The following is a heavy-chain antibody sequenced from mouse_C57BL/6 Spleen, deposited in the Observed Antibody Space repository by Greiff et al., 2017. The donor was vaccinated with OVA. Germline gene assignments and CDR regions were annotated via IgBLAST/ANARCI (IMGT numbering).Heavy chain of an antibody. CDR2: IYPGDGDT. CDR1: GYAFSSSW. V-gene: IGHV1-82*01. CDR3: ARTTVVATSRYFDV. J-gene: IGHJ1*03. D-gene: IGHD1-1*01. Sequence: QVQLKESGPELVKPGASVKISCKASGYAFSSSWMNWVKQRPGKGLEWIGRIYPGDGDTNYNGKFKGKATLTADKSSSTAYMQLSSLTSEDSAVYFCARTTVVATSRYFDVWGTGTTVTVSS.